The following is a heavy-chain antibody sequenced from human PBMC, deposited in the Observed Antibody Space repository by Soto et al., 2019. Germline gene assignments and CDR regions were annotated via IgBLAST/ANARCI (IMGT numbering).Heavy chain of an antibody. J-gene: IGHJ4*02. CDR1: GFTFSSYW. D-gene: IGHD3-22*01. CDR3: AKNYDSSGYYTEF. V-gene: IGHV3-23*01. Sequence: GGSLRLSCVASGFTFSSYWMHWVRQAPGKGLEWVSAISSTGGNTYSANSVKGRFTISRDNSKNTLFLQMNSLRGEDTAIYYCAKNYDSSGYYTEFWGQGT. CDR2: ISSTGGNT.